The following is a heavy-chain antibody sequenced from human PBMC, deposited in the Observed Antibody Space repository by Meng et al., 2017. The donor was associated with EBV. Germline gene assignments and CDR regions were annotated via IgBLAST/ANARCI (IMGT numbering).Heavy chain of an antibody. CDR2: LIPMVGAP. V-gene: IGHV1-69*01. D-gene: IGHD3-10*01. J-gene: IGHJ4*02. CDR1: GGTFRSDA. CDR3: ASESGRGFTPDY. Sequence: QGELRQSGVEVKKPGSSGKVSCRTSGGTFRSDAVSWVRHAPGQGLEWMGGLIPMVGAPHYAQKFQGRVTIIADESTSTHSMELNSLRSEDTAMYYCASESGRGFTPDYWGQGTLVTVSS.